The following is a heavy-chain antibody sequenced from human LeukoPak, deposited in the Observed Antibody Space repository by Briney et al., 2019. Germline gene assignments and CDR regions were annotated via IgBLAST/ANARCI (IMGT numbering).Heavy chain of an antibody. J-gene: IGHJ4*02. CDR1: GFTFSSYG. V-gene: IGHV3-30*02. CDR3: ARGSCSTTNCPSFDY. CDR2: IRYDGSNK. D-gene: IGHD2-2*01. Sequence: GGSLRLSCAASGFTFSSYGMHWVRQAPGKGLEWVAFIRYDGSNKYYADSVRGRFTISRDNSKNTLYLQMNSLRAEDTAVYYCARGSCSTTNCPSFDYWGQGTLVTVSS.